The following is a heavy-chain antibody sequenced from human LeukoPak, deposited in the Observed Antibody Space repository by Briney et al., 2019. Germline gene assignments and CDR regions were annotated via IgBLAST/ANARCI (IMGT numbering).Heavy chain of an antibody. CDR3: ARESSLSCSSTSCYSGMDY. J-gene: IGHJ4*02. CDR1: GFTFSGYW. V-gene: IGHV3-74*01. Sequence: GGSLRLSRAASGFTFSGYWMHWVRQAPGKGLVWVSRIKNDGTMTDYADSVKGRFTISRDNAKNTLYLQMNSLRADDTAVYYCARESSLSCSSTSCYSGMDYWGQGTLVTVSS. D-gene: IGHD2-2*01. CDR2: IKNDGTMT.